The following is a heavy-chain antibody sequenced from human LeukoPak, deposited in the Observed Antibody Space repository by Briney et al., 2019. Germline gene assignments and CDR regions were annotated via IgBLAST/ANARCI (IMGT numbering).Heavy chain of an antibody. D-gene: IGHD2-2*01. CDR3: AKDHIVVVPAAGVGYFDY. J-gene: IGHJ4*02. Sequence: GGSLRLSCTASGFTFSSYSMNWVRQAPGKGLEWVSYISSSSSTIYYADSVKGRFTISRDNSKNTLYLQMNSLRAEDTAVYYCAKDHIVVVPAAGVGYFDYWGQGTLVTVSS. V-gene: IGHV3-48*01. CDR1: GFTFSSYS. CDR2: ISSSSSTI.